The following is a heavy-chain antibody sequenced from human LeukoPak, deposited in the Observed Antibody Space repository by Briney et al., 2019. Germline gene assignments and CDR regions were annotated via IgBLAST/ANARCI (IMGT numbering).Heavy chain of an antibody. J-gene: IGHJ4*02. CDR3: VKGPTHSANWYAALDY. Sequence: WGSLRLSCAASGFNFDDYTMHWVRQAPGKGLEWVSLITWTGGNTYYADSVKGRYTISRDNFKRSLYLQMNSLRTEETALYYCVKGPTHSANWYAALDYWGQGTLVTVSS. CDR1: GFNFDDYT. CDR2: ITWTGGNT. V-gene: IGHV3-43*01. D-gene: IGHD6-13*01.